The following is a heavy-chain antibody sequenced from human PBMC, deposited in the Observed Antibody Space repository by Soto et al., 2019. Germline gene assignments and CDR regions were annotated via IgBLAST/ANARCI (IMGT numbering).Heavy chain of an antibody. Sequence: GGSLRLSCAASGFTFRGSAMHWVRQASGKGLEWVGHIRSSSNNYATAYAASVTGRFTISRDDSKSTAYLQMNSLKTEDTAVYYCTGSAKGYWGQGTQVTVSS. CDR1: GFTFRGSA. CDR2: IRSSSNNYAT. J-gene: IGHJ4*02. V-gene: IGHV3-73*01. CDR3: TGSAKGY. D-gene: IGHD6-19*01.